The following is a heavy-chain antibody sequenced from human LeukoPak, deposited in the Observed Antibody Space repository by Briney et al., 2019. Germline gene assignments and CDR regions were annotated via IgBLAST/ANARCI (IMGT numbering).Heavy chain of an antibody. J-gene: IGHJ3*02. CDR1: GGSFSGYY. V-gene: IGHV4-34*01. CDR2: INHSGST. CDR3: ARRRKDAFDI. Sequence: SETLSLTCAVYGGSFSGYYWSWIRQPPGKGLEWIGEINHSGSTNYNPSLKSRVTISVDTSKNQFPLKLSSVTAADTAVYYCARRRKDAFDIWGQGTMVTVSS.